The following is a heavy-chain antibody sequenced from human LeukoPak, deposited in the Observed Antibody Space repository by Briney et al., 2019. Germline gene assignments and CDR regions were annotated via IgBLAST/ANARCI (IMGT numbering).Heavy chain of an antibody. CDR3: ARGWLADTTVVTPYNY. J-gene: IGHJ4*02. CDR2: IYYSGST. CDR1: GGSISSYY. D-gene: IGHD4-23*01. Sequence: PSETLSLTCTASGGSISSYYWSWIRQPPGKGLEWIGYIYYSGSTNYNPSLKSRVTISVDTSKNQFSLKLSSVTAADTAVYYCARGWLADTTVVTPYNYWGQGTLVTVSS. V-gene: IGHV4-59*01.